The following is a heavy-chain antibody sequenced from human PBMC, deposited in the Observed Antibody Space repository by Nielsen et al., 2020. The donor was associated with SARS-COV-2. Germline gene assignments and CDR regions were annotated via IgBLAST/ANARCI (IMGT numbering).Heavy chain of an antibody. CDR3: ARDLAAAGAYYYYYGMDV. CDR2: ISWNSGSI. Sequence: GGSLRLSCAASGFTFDDYAMHWVRQAPGKGLEWVSGISWNSGSIGYADSVKGRFTISRDNSKNTLYLQMNSLRAEDTAVYYCARDLAAAGAYYYYYGMDVWGQGTTVTVSS. CDR1: GFTFDDYA. D-gene: IGHD6-13*01. J-gene: IGHJ6*02. V-gene: IGHV3-9*01.